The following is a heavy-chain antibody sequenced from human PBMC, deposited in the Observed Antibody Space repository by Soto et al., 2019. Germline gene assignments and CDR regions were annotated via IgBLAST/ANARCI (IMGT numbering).Heavy chain of an antibody. CDR1: GGSFSGYY. CDR2: INHSGST. CDR3: ARDRGIAAAGTPHYYYYYGMDV. V-gene: IGHV4-34*01. J-gene: IGHJ6*02. Sequence: SETLSLTCAVYGGSFSGYYLSWICQPPGKELEWIGEINHSGSTNYNPSLKSRVTISVDTSKNQFSLKLSSVTAADTAVYYCARDRGIAAAGTPHYYYYYGMDVWGQGTTVTVSS. D-gene: IGHD6-13*01.